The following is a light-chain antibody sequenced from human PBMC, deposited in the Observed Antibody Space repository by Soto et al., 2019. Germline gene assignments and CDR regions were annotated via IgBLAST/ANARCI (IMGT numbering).Light chain of an antibody. J-gene: IGLJ3*02. Sequence: QSVLTQPPSASGTPGQRVTISCSGSTSNIGTYSVYWYQHLPGTAPKLLIHSNSQRPSGVPDRFSGSKSATSASLAISGLRSEHEADYYCAAWDDRLSGGVFGGGTKVTVL. CDR2: SNS. V-gene: IGLV1-47*01. CDR3: AAWDDRLSGGV. CDR1: TSNIGTYS.